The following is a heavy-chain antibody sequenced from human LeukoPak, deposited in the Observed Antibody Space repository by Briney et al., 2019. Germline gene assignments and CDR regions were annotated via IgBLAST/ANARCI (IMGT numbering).Heavy chain of an antibody. Sequence: GGSLRLSCAASGFTFSSYGMRWVRQAPGKGLEWVAFIRYDGSNEYYADSVKGRLTISRDDSKNTLYLQMNSLRAEDTAVYYCARGSYYRDYWGQGTLVTVSS. D-gene: IGHD1-26*01. CDR1: GFTFSSYG. CDR3: ARGSYYRDY. CDR2: IRYDGSNE. J-gene: IGHJ4*02. V-gene: IGHV3-30*02.